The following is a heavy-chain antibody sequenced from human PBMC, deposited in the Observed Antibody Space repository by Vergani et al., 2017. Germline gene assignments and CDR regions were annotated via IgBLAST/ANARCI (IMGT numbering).Heavy chain of an antibody. J-gene: IGHJ4*02. CDR3: TRHVQCWDGGCLRFDH. CDR1: ESSYISNE. Sequence: EVMLVQSGAEVKKPGESLKISCKYSESSYISNEIAWVRQMSGKGLQWMGNINPIDSKIAYSPSFQGQVIMSLDKSITTAYLQWRSLKASDTAIYYCTRHVQCWDGGCLRFDHWGQGTLVTVSS. D-gene: IGHD5-24*01. V-gene: IGHV5-51*01. CDR2: INPIDSKI.